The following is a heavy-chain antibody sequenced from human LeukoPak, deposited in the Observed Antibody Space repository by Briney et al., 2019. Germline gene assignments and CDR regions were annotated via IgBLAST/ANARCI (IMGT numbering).Heavy chain of an antibody. J-gene: IGHJ4*02. CDR3: ARALSSGKYQLPLFDY. V-gene: IGHV1-69*01. D-gene: IGHD2-2*01. CDR2: IIPIFGTA. Sequence: SVKVSRKASGGTFSSYAISWVRQAPGQGLEWMGGIIPIFGTANYAQKFQGRVTITADESTSTAYMELSSLRSEDTAVYYCARALSSGKYQLPLFDYWGQGTLVTVSS. CDR1: GGTFSSYA.